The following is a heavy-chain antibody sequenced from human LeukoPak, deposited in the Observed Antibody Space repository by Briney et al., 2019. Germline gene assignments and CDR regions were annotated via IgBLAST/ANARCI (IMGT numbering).Heavy chain of an antibody. J-gene: IGHJ3*02. V-gene: IGHV4-34*01. CDR1: GGSFSGYY. D-gene: IGHD3-3*01. CDR2: INHSGST. Sequence: SETLSLTCGVYGGSFSGYYWSWIRQPPGKGLEWIGEINHSGSTNYNPSLKSRVTISVDTSKNQFSLKLSSVTAADTAVYYCARVPPFGVVIEAFDIWGQGTMVTVSS. CDR3: ARVPPFGVVIEAFDI.